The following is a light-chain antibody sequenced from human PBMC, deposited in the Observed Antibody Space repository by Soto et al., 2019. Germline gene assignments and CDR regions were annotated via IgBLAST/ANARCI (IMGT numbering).Light chain of an antibody. CDR1: SSNLGAGYD. Sequence: QSVLTQPPSVSGAPGQRVTISCTGNSSNLGAGYDVHWYQQLPGASPKLVIFGNRNRPSGVPERFSGSKSGTSASLAITGLQAEDESDYYCPAYVFCFTASLFGGVTKLTVL. CDR2: GNR. J-gene: IGLJ3*02. V-gene: IGLV1-40*01. CDR3: PAYVFCFTASL.